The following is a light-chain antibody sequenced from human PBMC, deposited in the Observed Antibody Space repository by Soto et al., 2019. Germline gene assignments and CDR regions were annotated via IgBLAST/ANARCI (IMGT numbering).Light chain of an antibody. CDR3: NSYTSNNTYV. CDR1: RSDVGAYNY. CDR2: EVS. J-gene: IGLJ1*01. Sequence: QSVLTQPASVSGSPGQSIAISCTGTRSDVGAYNYVSWYQQHPGKAPKLMIYEVSNRPSGVSNRFSGSKSGNTASLTISGLQADDEADYYCNSYTSNNTYVFGTGTKVTVL. V-gene: IGLV2-14*01.